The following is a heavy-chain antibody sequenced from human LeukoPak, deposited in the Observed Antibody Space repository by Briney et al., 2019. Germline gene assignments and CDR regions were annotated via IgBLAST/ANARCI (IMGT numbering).Heavy chain of an antibody. V-gene: IGHV3-7*03. Sequence: PGGSLRLSCAASGFYFRDHWMDWVRQAPGKGLEWVGHIKTDGGETYYLDSLKGRISISRDNTNNALYLQMNSLRVEDTPVYYCVKNDGWFHLAQWGQGTLVTVSS. D-gene: IGHD6-19*01. J-gene: IGHJ4*02. CDR1: GFYFRDHW. CDR2: IKTDGGET. CDR3: VKNDGWFHLAQ.